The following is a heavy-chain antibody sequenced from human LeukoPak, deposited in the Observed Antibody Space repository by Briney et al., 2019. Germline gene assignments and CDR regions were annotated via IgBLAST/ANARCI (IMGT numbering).Heavy chain of an antibody. D-gene: IGHD2-2*01. CDR2: ISSSTSYI. V-gene: IGHV3-21*04. J-gene: IGHJ4*02. CDR3: AKWGYCSSTSCLDY. CDR1: GFIFSNYY. Sequence: GGSLRLSCAASGFIFSNYYMNWVRQAPGKGLEWVSSISSSTSYIYYADSVKGRFTISRDNAKNTLYLQMNSLRAEDTAVYYCAKWGYCSSTSCLDYWGQGTLVTVSS.